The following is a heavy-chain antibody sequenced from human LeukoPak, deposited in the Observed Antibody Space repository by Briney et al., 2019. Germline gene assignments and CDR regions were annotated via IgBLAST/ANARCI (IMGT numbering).Heavy chain of an antibody. CDR1: GGTFSSYA. Sequence: ASVKVSCKASGGTFSSYAISWVRQAPGQGLEWMGRIIPILGIANYAQKFQGRVTITADKSTSTAYMELSSLRSEDTAVYYCARVSTIFGVVIRRYYFDYWGQGTLVTVSS. D-gene: IGHD3-3*01. CDR2: IIPILGIA. CDR3: ARVSTIFGVVIRRYYFDY. J-gene: IGHJ4*02. V-gene: IGHV1-69*04.